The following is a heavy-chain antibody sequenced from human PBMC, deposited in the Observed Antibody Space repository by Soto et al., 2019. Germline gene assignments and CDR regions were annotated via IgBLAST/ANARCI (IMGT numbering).Heavy chain of an antibody. CDR3: ARHGVRGFNWFDP. CDR2: IYYSGST. CDR1: GGSISSYY. D-gene: IGHD3-10*01. J-gene: IGHJ5*02. Sequence: PSETLSLTCTVSGGSISSYYWSWIRQPPGKGLEWIGYIYYSGSTNYNPSLKSRVTISVDTSKNRFSLKLSSVTAADTAVYYCARHGVRGFNWFDPWGQGTLVTVS. V-gene: IGHV4-59*08.